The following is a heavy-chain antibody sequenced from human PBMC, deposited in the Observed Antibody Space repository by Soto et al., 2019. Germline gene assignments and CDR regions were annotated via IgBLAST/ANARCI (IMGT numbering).Heavy chain of an antibody. D-gene: IGHD3-10*01. CDR3: ALDRFRHAASGWFDP. Sequence: ASVKVSCKASGDTLPEFSMHWVRQAPGKGLEWMGCFDPKDGETIYAQKFLGRVTMTEDTSTDTAYMELSSLTSEDTAVYYCALDRFRHAASGWFDPWGQGILVTVSS. J-gene: IGHJ5*02. V-gene: IGHV1-24*01. CDR2: FDPKDGET. CDR1: GDTLPEFS.